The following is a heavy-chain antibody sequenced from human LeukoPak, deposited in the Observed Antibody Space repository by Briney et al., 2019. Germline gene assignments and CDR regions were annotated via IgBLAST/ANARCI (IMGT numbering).Heavy chain of an antibody. CDR1: GVSISSYD. V-gene: IGHV4-4*07. CDR2: IYTSGST. Sequence: PSETLSLTCTVSGVSISSYDWSWIRQPAGKGLEWIGRIYTSGSTNYNPSLKSRVTLSVDTYKNQCYLKLRSVTAEETAVYYCARNGILTGDRRPLYWYFDLWGRGTLVTVSS. D-gene: IGHD7-27*01. J-gene: IGHJ2*01. CDR3: ARNGILTGDRRPLYWYFDL.